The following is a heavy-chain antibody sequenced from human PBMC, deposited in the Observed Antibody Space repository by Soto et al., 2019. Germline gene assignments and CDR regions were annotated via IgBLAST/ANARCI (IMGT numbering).Heavy chain of an antibody. CDR3: ARDFMENSGLDY. CDR1: GGTLSSYA. V-gene: IGHV1-69*13. J-gene: IGHJ4*02. D-gene: IGHD5-12*01. CDR2: IIPIFGTA. Sequence: GASVKVSCKASGGTLSSYAISWVRQAPGQGLEWMGGIIPIFGTANYAQKFQGRVTITADESTSTAYMELSSLRSEDTAVYYCARDFMENSGLDYWGQGTLVTVSS.